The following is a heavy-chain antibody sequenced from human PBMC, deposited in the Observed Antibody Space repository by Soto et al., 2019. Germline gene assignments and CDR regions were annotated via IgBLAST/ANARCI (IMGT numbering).Heavy chain of an antibody. Sequence: QVQLVQSGAEVKKPGSSVKVSCKASGGTFSSYAISWVRQAPGHGLEWMGGIIPICGTANYAQKFQGRVTITADESTSKAYMERSSLRSEDTAVYYCARDNPDYTAMAPAHYYYGMDVWGQGTTVTVSS. J-gene: IGHJ6*02. V-gene: IGHV1-69*01. CDR3: ARDNPDYTAMAPAHYYYGMDV. CDR1: GGTFSSYA. D-gene: IGHD5-18*01. CDR2: IIPICGTA.